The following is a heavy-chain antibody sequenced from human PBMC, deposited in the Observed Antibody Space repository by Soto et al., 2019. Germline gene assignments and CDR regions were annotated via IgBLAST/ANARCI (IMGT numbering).Heavy chain of an antibody. CDR2: FYYSGST. J-gene: IGHJ3*02. CDR3: ARHGFDPGWELLAAFNI. CDR1: GGSISSYS. Sequence: PSETLSLPCTVSGGSISSYSWSWIRQPPGKGLEWIGYFYYSGSTNYNPSLKSRVTISVDTSKNQFSLKLSSVTAADTAVYYCARHGFDPGWELLAAFNIWGQGTLVTVSS. V-gene: IGHV4-59*08. D-gene: IGHD2-15*01.